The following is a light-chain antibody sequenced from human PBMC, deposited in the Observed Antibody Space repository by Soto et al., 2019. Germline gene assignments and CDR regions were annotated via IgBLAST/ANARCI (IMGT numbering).Light chain of an antibody. V-gene: IGKV3-20*01. Sequence: EIVLTQSPATLSLSPGERATLSCRASQSVAYTYLAWFQQKPGQAPRLLIYGASNRATGIPDRFSGSGSGTDFTLTISSLEPEDFEVYYCQHYGTSPFTFGPGTKVDIK. CDR1: QSVAYTY. J-gene: IGKJ3*01. CDR2: GAS. CDR3: QHYGTSPFT.